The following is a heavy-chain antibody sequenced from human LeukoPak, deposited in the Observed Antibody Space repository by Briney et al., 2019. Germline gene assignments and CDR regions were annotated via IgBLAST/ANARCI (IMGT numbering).Heavy chain of an antibody. D-gene: IGHD3-10*01. J-gene: IGHJ3*02. Sequence: SSETLSLTCTVSGGSISSYYWSWIRQPPGKGLEWIGYIYYSGSTNYNPSLKSRVTISVGTSKNQFSLKLSSVTAADTAVYYCARVAITMVRGVIIYDAFDIWGQGTMVTVSS. CDR1: GGSISSYY. CDR3: ARVAITMVRGVIIYDAFDI. CDR2: IYYSGST. V-gene: IGHV4-59*01.